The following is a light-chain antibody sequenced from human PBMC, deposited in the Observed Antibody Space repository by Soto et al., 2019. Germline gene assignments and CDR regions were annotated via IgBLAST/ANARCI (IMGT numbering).Light chain of an antibody. J-gene: IGKJ4*01. CDR1: QSISNY. V-gene: IGKV1-39*01. Sequence: DIQMTQSPSSLSASVGDRVTVTCRASQSISNYLNWYQQKPGKAPKLLIYAASTLQSGVQSRFSGSGSGTDFTLTISSLQREDFATYYCQQSYSTPLTIGGGTKVDIK. CDR2: AAS. CDR3: QQSYSTPLT.